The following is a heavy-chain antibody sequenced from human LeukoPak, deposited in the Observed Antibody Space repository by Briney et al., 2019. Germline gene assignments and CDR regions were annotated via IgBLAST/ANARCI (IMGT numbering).Heavy chain of an antibody. J-gene: IGHJ6*03. CDR2: IYYSGST. CDR3: AGDRRIYCSSTSCYHYYYYMDV. D-gene: IGHD2-2*01. CDR1: GGSISSYY. V-gene: IGHV4-59*01. Sequence: SETLSLPCTVSGGSISSYYWSWIRQPPGKGLEWIGYIYYSGSTNYNPSLKSRVTISVDTSKNQFSLKLSSVTAADTAVFCCAGDRRIYCSSTSCYHYYYYMDVWGTGTTVTVSS.